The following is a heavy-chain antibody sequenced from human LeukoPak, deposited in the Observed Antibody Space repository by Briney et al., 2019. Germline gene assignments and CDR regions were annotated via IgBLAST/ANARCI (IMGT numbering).Heavy chain of an antibody. Sequence: ASVKVSCKASGYTFTSYDINWVRQATGQGLEWMGWMNPNSGNTGYAQKFQGRVTMTRNTSISTAYMELSSLRSEDTAVYYCARGARGGYWSILGAFDIWGQGTMVTVSS. CDR3: ARGARGGYWSILGAFDI. J-gene: IGHJ3*02. CDR2: MNPNSGNT. CDR1: GYTFTSYD. D-gene: IGHD2-8*02. V-gene: IGHV1-8*01.